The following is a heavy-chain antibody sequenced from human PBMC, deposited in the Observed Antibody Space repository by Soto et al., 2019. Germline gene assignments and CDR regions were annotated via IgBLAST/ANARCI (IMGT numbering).Heavy chain of an antibody. CDR3: ARIDCTDGVCEWNWLDP. Sequence: QVQLQESGPGLVKPSETLSLTCAVSGDSISSVNWWTWVRQSPGKGLEWIGEISPGGNTNHNPSLKSRVTISADKSNNQFSLNLRSVTAADTAVYYCARIDCTDGVCEWNWLDPWGQGILITVSS. CDR1: GDSISSVNW. D-gene: IGHD2-8*01. V-gene: IGHV4-4*02. J-gene: IGHJ5*02. CDR2: ISPGGNT.